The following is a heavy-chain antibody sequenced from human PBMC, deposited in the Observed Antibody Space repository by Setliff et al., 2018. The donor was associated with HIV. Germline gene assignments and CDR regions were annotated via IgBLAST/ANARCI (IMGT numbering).Heavy chain of an antibody. CDR2: INTETGTP. D-gene: IGHD4-17*01. Sequence: ASVKVSCKASGYTFTTLGLSWVRQAPGQGLEWMGWINTETGTPMYAQGFTGRFVFSLDTSISTAYLQIDSLNAEDTAVYYCARYGSDWFFDLWGRGTLVTVSS. CDR3: ARYGSDWFFDL. CDR1: GYTFTTLG. J-gene: IGHJ2*01. V-gene: IGHV7-4-1*01.